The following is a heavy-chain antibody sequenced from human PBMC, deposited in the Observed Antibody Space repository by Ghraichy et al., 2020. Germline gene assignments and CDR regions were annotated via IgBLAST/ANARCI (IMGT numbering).Heavy chain of an antibody. V-gene: IGHV1-8*01. Sequence: ASVKVSCKASGYTFTSYDINWVRQATGQGLEWMGWMNPNSGNTAYAQKFQGRVTMTSSTSISTAYMELSSLRSEDTAVYYCARGRRSNGWYSLSVWGQGTLVTVSS. CDR3: ARGRRSNGWYSLSV. CDR1: GYTFTSYD. D-gene: IGHD6-19*01. CDR2: MNPNSGNT. J-gene: IGHJ4*02.